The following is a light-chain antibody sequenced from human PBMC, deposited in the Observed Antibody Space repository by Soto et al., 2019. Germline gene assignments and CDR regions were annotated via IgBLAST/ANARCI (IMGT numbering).Light chain of an antibody. CDR3: SSYTSSSHYV. J-gene: IGLJ1*01. Sequence: QSALTQPASVSGSPGQSITISCTGTSSDVGGYNYVSWYQQHPGKAPKLMIYDVSNRPSGVSNRFSGSKSCNTASLTISGLQAEDEADYYCSSYTSSSHYVFGTGTKLTVL. CDR2: DVS. V-gene: IGLV2-14*01. CDR1: SSDVGGYNY.